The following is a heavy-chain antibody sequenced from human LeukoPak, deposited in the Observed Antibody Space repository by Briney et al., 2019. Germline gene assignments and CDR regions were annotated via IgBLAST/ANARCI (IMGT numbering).Heavy chain of an antibody. J-gene: IGHJ6*03. CDR1: GYTFTSYA. Sequence: GASVKVSCRASGYTFTSYAMNWVRQAPGQGLEWMGWINTNTGNPTYAQGFTGRFVFSLDTSVSTAYLQISSLKAEDTAVYYCARDSAGSYYVHYYYMDVWGKGTTVTVSS. CDR2: INTNTGNP. D-gene: IGHD1-26*01. CDR3: ARDSAGSYYVHYYYMDV. V-gene: IGHV7-4-1*02.